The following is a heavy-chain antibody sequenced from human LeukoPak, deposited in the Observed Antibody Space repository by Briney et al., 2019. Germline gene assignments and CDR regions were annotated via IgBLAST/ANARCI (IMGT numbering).Heavy chain of an antibody. J-gene: IGHJ4*02. CDR3: ARDFSETYTIDY. CDR2: INSASTAT. D-gene: IGHD3-9*01. V-gene: IGHV3-48*01. CDR1: GFNFGTYS. Sequence: GGSLRLSCAASGFNFGTYSMNWVRQAPGKGLEWLSYINSASTATYYADSVKGRFTISRDNAKNSLYLQMNSLRVEDTALCYCARDFSETYTIDYWGQGTLVTVSS.